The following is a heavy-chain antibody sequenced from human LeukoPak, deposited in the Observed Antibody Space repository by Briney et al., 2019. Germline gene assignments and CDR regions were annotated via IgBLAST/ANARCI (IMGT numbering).Heavy chain of an antibody. Sequence: GGSLRLSCAASGSTFSSYAMSWVRQAPGKGLEWVSAISGSGGSTYYADSVKGRFTISRDNSKNTLYLQMNSLRAEDTAVYYCAKAGVVATKKYNWFDPWGQGTLVTVSS. CDR2: ISGSGGST. D-gene: IGHD5-12*01. CDR3: AKAGVVATKKYNWFDP. J-gene: IGHJ5*02. CDR1: GSTFSSYA. V-gene: IGHV3-23*01.